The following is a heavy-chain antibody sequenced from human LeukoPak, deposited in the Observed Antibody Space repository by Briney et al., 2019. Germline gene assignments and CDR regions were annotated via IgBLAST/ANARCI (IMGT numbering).Heavy chain of an antibody. J-gene: IGHJ3*02. D-gene: IGHD4-23*01. CDR2: ISAYNGNT. Sequence: GASVKVSCEASGYTFTSYGISWVRQAPGQGLEWMGWISAYNGNTNYAQKLQGRVTMTTDTSTSTAYMELSSLRPEDTAVYYCARSNGDYGGDAFDIWGQGTMVTVSS. CDR3: ARSNGDYGGDAFDI. CDR1: GYTFTSYG. V-gene: IGHV1-18*01.